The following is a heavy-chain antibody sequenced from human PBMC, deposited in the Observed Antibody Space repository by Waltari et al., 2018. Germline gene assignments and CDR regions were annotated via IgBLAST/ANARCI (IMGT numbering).Heavy chain of an antibody. CDR3: ARDYTYTSGRYFLDY. CDR1: GDSISSASW. CDR2: IYHSGST. J-gene: IGHJ4*02. D-gene: IGHD3-10*01. Sequence: QVQLQESGPGLVKPSGTLSLTCVVSGDSISSASWWSWVRQPPGKGLEWIGEIYHSGSTNCNPSLKSRVTISVLKSKNQFSLKLNSVTAADTAVYYCARDYTYTSGRYFLDYWGQGTLVTVSS. V-gene: IGHV4-4*02.